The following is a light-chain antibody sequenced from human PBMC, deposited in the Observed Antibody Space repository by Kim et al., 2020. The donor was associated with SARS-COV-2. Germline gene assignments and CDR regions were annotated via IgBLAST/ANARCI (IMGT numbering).Light chain of an antibody. V-gene: IGLV2-18*02. J-gene: IGLJ3*02. CDR3: SSYTSSSTWV. CDR1: SSDVGSYNR. Sequence: QSALTQPPSVSGSPGQSVTISCPGTSSDVGSYNRVSWYQQPPGTAPKLMIYEVSNRPSGVPDRFSGSKSGNTASLTISGLQAEDEADYYCSSYTSSSTWVFGGGTQLTVL. CDR2: EVS.